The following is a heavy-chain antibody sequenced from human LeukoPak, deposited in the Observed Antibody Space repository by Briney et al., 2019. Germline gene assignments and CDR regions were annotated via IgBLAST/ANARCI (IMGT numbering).Heavy chain of an antibody. CDR1: GGSISSSSYY. D-gene: IGHD3-16*02. CDR3: ARLVMITFGGVIVGSYYYYMDV. J-gene: IGHJ6*03. CDR2: INHSGST. Sequence: SETLSLTCTVSGGSISSSSYYWSWIRQPPGKGLEWIGEINHSGSTNYNPSLKSRVTISVDTSKNQFSLKLSSVTAADTAVYYCARLVMITFGGVIVGSYYYYMDVWGKGTTVTISS. V-gene: IGHV4-39*07.